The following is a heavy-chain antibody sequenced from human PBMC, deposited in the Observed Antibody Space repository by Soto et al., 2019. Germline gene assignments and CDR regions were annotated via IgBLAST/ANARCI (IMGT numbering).Heavy chain of an antibody. V-gene: IGHV5-51*01. CDR2: IYPGDHET. CDR3: ARSPRSSTYFGH. J-gene: IGHJ4*02. CDR1: GYTFSNFW. D-gene: IGHD6-13*01. Sequence: GESLKISCQCSGYTFSNFWVGWVRQLPGQGLEWMGIIYPGDHETRYSPSFHGKVTISAEKSINTAYLQWNSLEASDSAFYFCARSPRSSTYFGHWGQGALVTVSS.